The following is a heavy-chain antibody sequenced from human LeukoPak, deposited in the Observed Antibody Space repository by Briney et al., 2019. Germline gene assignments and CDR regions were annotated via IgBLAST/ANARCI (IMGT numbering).Heavy chain of an antibody. D-gene: IGHD7-27*01. V-gene: IGHV3-7*01. Sequence: GGSLRLSCAASGFTFSSYWKSWVRQAPGKGLEWVASIDQDGSDKFSVGSVKGRFTISRDNARYSMYLEMRSLRAEDTAVYFCARASLGWFDPRGQGTLVTVSS. J-gene: IGHJ5*02. CDR1: GFTFSSYW. CDR2: IDQDGSDK. CDR3: ARASLGWFDP.